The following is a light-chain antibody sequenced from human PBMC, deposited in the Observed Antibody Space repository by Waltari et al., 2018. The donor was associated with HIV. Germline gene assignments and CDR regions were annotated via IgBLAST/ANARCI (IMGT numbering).Light chain of an antibody. CDR3: SSYAGSNTLI. J-gene: IGLJ2*01. V-gene: IGLV2-8*01. CDR2: EVT. Sequence: QSALTQPPSASGSPGHSVTISCAGTSSDVGAYNYVPWYQQHPGKAPELIIYEVTKRPSGVPDRFSGSKSGNAASLTVSGLQTEDEAVYDCSSYAGSNTLIFGGGT. CDR1: SSDVGAYNY.